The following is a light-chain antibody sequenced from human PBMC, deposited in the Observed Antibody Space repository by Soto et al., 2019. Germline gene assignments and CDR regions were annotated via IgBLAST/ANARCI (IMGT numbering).Light chain of an antibody. J-gene: IGKJ2*01. Sequence: DIQMTQSPSTLSASVGDRVTITCRASQNIGTWLAWYQQKPGKAPKLLIYKASSLESGVPSRFSGGGIGTEFSLSISSLQPDDFATYYCQQYSTYPYIFGQGTKVEIK. CDR2: KAS. V-gene: IGKV1-5*03. CDR3: QQYSTYPYI. CDR1: QNIGTW.